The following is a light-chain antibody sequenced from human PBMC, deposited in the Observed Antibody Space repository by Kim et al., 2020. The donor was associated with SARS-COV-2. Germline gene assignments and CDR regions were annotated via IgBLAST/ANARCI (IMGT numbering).Light chain of an antibody. CDR3: QTWGTVV. CDR2: LNSDGSH. V-gene: IGLV4-69*01. Sequence: QLVLTQSPSASASLGASVKLTCTLSSGHSSYAIACHQQQPEKGPRYLMKLNSDGSHSKGDGIPDRFSGSSSGAERYLTISSLQSEDEADYYCQTWGTVVFGGGTQLTVL. J-gene: IGLJ2*01. CDR1: SGHSSYA.